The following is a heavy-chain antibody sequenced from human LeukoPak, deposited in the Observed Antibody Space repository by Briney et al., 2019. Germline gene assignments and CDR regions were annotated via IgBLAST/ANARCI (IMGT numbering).Heavy chain of an antibody. V-gene: IGHV3-53*05. CDR1: GFTVSSNY. CDR3: ERMLISCGYYVDS. J-gene: IGHJ4*02. D-gene: IGHD3-22*01. CDR2: IYRGGTT. Sequence: GGSLRLSCAASGFTVSSNYMSWVRQAPGKGLEWVSGIYRGGTTYYEESVKSRFTISRDIYTNKLYLQMDRLRVEDTAVYYCERMLISCGYYVDSWGQGTLVTVSS.